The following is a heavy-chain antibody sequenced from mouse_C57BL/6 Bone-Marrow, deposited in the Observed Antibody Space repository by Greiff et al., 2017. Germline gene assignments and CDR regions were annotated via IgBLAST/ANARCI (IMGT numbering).Heavy chain of an antibody. D-gene: IGHD2-10*01. CDR3: ARLLQGYFDV. CDR1: GFTFSSYG. J-gene: IGHJ1*03. Sequence: EVKLMESGGDLVKPGGSLKLSCAASGFTFSSYGMSWVRQTPDKRLEWVATISSGGSYTYYPDSVKGRFTISRDNAKNTLSLQMSSLKSEDTAMYYCARLLQGYFDVWGTGTTVTVSS. V-gene: IGHV5-6*01. CDR2: ISSGGSYT.